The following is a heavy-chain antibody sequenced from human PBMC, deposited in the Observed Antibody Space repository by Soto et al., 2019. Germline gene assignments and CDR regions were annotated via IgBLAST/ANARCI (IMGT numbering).Heavy chain of an antibody. CDR3: ARAGDYVGYYYGMDV. CDR1: GFTFSRYA. CDR2: ISSNGGST. V-gene: IGHV3-64*01. Sequence: EVQLVESGGGLVQPGGFLRLSCAASGFTFSRYAMHWVRQAPGKGLEYVSTISSNGGSTYYANSVKVRFSISRDNSTNTRYLQRGSLRAEDTVVYYCARAGDYVGYYYGMDVWGQGNTVTVS. D-gene: IGHD4-17*01. J-gene: IGHJ6*02.